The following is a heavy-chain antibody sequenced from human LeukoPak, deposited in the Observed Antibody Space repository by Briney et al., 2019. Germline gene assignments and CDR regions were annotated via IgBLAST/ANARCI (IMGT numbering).Heavy chain of an antibody. CDR3: AGVVVGALDAFDI. V-gene: IGHV4-34*01. Sequence: PSETLSLTCAVYGGSFSGYYWSWIRQPPGKGLEWIGEINHSGSTNYNPSLKSRVTITVETSKNQFSLKLSSVTAADTAVYYCAGVVVGALDAFDIWGQGTMVTVSS. CDR1: GGSFSGYY. D-gene: IGHD1-26*01. CDR2: INHSGST. J-gene: IGHJ3*02.